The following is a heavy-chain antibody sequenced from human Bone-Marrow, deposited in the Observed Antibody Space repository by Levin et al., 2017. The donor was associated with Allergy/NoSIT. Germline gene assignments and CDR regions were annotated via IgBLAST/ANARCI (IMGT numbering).Heavy chain of an antibody. V-gene: IGHV3-53*01. CDR3: AREGKWEPNYFDY. J-gene: IGHJ4*02. CDR2: IYSGGST. Sequence: GESLKISCAASGFTVSSNYMSWVRQAPGKGLEWVSVIYSGGSTYYADSVKGRFTISRDNSKNTLYLQMNSLRAEDTAVYYCAREGKWEPNYFDYWGQGTLVTVSS. D-gene: IGHD1-26*01. CDR1: GFTVSSNY.